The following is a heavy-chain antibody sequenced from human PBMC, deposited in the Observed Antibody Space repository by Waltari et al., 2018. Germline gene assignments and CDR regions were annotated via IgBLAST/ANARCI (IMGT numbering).Heavy chain of an antibody. CDR2: INSDGIST. J-gene: IGHJ4*02. CDR3: ARGRTGLTQIVED. CDR1: GFTSSSYG. V-gene: IGHV3-74*01. D-gene: IGHD1-26*01. Sequence: EVQLVESGGGLVQPGGSLRLSCAASGFTSSSYGMHWVRQPPGKGLLWVSRINSDGISTNYADSVKGRFTVSRDNAKNTLYLQMNSLRAEDTAVYYCARGRTGLTQIVEDWGQGTLVTVSS.